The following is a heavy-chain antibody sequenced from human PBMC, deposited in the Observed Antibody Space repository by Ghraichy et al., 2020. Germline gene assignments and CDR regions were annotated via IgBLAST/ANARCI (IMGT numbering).Heavy chain of an antibody. D-gene: IGHD1-1*01. V-gene: IGHV1-3*01. CDR2: INAGNGNT. CDR1: GYTFTSYA. CDR3: ARGLQLERWPFDY. Sequence: ASVKVSCKASGYTFTSYAMHWVRQAPGQRLEWMGWINAGNGNTKYSQKFQGRVTITRDTSASTAYMELSSLRSEDTAVYYCARGLQLERWPFDYWGQGTLVTVSS. J-gene: IGHJ4*02.